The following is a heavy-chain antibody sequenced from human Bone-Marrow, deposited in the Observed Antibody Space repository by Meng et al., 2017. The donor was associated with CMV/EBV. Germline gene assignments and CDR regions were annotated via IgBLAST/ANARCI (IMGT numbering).Heavy chain of an antibody. J-gene: IGHJ4*02. CDR1: GYTFTGYY. CDR2: INPNSGGT. Sequence: ASVKVSCKASGYTFTGYYMHWVRQAPGQGLEWMGWINPNSGGTNYAQKLQGRVTMTTDTSTSTAYMELRSLRSDDTAVYYCARDRGSYYLQGVAPNFDYWGQGTLVTVSS. D-gene: IGHD1-26*01. CDR3: ARDRGSYYLQGVAPNFDY. V-gene: IGHV1-2*02.